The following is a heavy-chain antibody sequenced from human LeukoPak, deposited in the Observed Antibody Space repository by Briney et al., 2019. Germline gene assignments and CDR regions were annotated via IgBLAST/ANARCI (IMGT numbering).Heavy chain of an antibody. CDR2: SRDKANSYTT. CDR3: VRDSGYFLFDY. J-gene: IGHJ4*02. CDR1: GFTFSDHY. Sequence: PGGSLRLSCAASGFTFSDHYMDWVRQAPGKGLEWVGRSRDKANSYTTEYAASVKGRFTISRDDSKNSVYLEMNSLKTEDTAVYYCVRDSGYFLFDYWGQGTLVTVSS. D-gene: IGHD3-22*01. V-gene: IGHV3-72*01.